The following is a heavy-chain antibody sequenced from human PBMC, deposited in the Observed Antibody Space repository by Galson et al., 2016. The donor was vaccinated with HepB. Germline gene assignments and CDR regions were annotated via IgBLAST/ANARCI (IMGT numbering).Heavy chain of an antibody. Sequence: SVKVSCKASGYNFNSYGVSWVRQAPGQGLEWMGWISAYGADTNYAHKLQGRVTMTRDTSTNTAYMDLRSLSSDDTAVYYCARGGGGVTTKGWAPVLPDWGQGTVVTVSS. D-gene: IGHD4-17*01. CDR3: ARGGGGVTTKGWAPVLPD. J-gene: IGHJ4*02. CDR1: GYNFNSYG. CDR2: ISAYGADT. V-gene: IGHV1-18*01.